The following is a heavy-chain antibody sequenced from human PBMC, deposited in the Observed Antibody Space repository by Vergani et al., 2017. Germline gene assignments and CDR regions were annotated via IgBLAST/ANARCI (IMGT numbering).Heavy chain of an antibody. CDR2: ISYDGSNK. V-gene: IGHV3-30-3*01. J-gene: IGHJ5*02. CDR3: ASEEGDNWFDP. CDR1: GFTFSSYA. Sequence: QVQLVESGGGVVQPGRSLRLSCAASGFTFSSYAMHWVRQAPGKGLEWVAVISYDGSNKYYADSVKGRFTISRDNSKNTLYLQMNSLRAEDTAVYYCASEEGDNWFDPWGQGTLVTVSS.